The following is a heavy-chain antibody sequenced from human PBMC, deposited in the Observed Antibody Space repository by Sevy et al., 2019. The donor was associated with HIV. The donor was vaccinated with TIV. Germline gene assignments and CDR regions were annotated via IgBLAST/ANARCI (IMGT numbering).Heavy chain of an antibody. CDR1: LASVSSGKYY. Sequence: SETLSLTCNVSLASVSSGKYYWTWIRQPPGKDLEWIGHVSYSGRTNYNPSLKSRVTISEDTSKNQFSLSLNSVTAADTATYYCAREIYFYENSGFYYFDSWGLGILVTVSS. J-gene: IGHJ4*02. D-gene: IGHD3-22*01. V-gene: IGHV4-61*01. CDR3: AREIYFYENSGFYYFDS. CDR2: VSYSGRT.